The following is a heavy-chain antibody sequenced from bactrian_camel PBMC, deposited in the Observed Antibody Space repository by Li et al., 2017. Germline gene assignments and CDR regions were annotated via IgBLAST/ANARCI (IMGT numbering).Heavy chain of an antibody. J-gene: IGHJ4*01. D-gene: IGHD2*01. CDR2: IAHDGRNT. CDR3: TTPPGGNWYYQSFAY. Sequence: VQLVESGGGSVQAGGSLTLFCTVSGYTYSRYSMGWFRQAPGKKREGAAAIAHDGRNTYYAASMKGRFAISRDNVKNTVYLQIDNLEPGDSALYYCTTPPGGNWYYQSFAYWGQGTQVTVS. CDR1: GYTYSRYS. V-gene: IGHV3S31*01.